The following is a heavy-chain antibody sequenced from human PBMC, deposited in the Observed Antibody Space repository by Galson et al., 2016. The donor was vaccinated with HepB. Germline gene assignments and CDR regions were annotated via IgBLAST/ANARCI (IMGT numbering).Heavy chain of an antibody. CDR1: RFSVGDYY. CDR2: VSGTSSDT. V-gene: IGHV3-11*06. D-gene: IGHD4-17*01. Sequence: SLRLSCAASRFSVGDYYMNWIRQAPGKGLEWVSYVSGTSSDTSYADSVKGRFTISRDNTRNSVYLQMDSLRDEDTAVYYCARDPNGDYIGAYDSWGQGTLVTVSS. CDR3: ARDPNGDYIGAYDS. J-gene: IGHJ4*02.